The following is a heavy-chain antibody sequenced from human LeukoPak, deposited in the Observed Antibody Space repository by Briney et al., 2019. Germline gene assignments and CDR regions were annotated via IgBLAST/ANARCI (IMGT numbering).Heavy chain of an antibody. V-gene: IGHV4-59*01. Sequence: SETLSLTCTVSGGSISTYYWSWIRQPPGKGLEWIGYIYYSGSTNYTPTLKSRVTISVDTSKNQFSLNLSSVTAADTAVYYCARGRSRDGYNYDYWGQGTLVTVSS. CDR3: ARGRSRDGYNYDY. J-gene: IGHJ4*02. D-gene: IGHD5-24*01. CDR1: GGSISTYY. CDR2: IYYSGST.